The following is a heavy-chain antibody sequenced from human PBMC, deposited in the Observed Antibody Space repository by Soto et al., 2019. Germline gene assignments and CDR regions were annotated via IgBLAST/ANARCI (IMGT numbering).Heavy chain of an antibody. Sequence: PGGSLRLSCVASGFSFSSYAMSWVRQAPGKGLEWVSVISGSDGSTYYADSVKGRFTISRDNSKNTLYLQMNSLRAEDTAVYYCAKHRDRDAWYEDYWAQGTLVTVSS. V-gene: IGHV3-23*01. CDR1: GFSFSSYA. J-gene: IGHJ4*02. CDR3: AKHRDRDAWYEDY. CDR2: ISGSDGST. D-gene: IGHD6-13*01.